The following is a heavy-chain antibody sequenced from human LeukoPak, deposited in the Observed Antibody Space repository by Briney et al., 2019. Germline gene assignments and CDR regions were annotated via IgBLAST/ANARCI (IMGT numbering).Heavy chain of an antibody. CDR1: GYTFTSYG. D-gene: IGHD6-13*01. J-gene: IGHJ4*02. CDR2: ISAYNGNT. CDR3: ARDGVGAAAGTPFDY. Sequence: ASVTVSCKASGYTFTSYGISWVRQAPGQGLEWMGWISAYNGNTNYAQKPQGRVTMTTDTSTSTAYMELRSLRSDDTAVYYCARDGVGAAAGTPFDYWGQGTLVTVSS. V-gene: IGHV1-18*01.